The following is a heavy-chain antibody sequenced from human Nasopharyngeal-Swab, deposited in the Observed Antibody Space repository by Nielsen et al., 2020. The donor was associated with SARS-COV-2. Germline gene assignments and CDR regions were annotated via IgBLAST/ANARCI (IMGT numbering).Heavy chain of an antibody. CDR2: INSDGSST. CDR3: ASLYGDYYYYYMDV. Sequence: WIRQPPGKGLVWVSRINSDGSSTSYADPVKGRFTISRDNAKNTLYLQMNSLRAEDTAVYYCASLYGDYYYYYMDVWGKGTTVTVSS. D-gene: IGHD4-17*01. J-gene: IGHJ6*03. V-gene: IGHV3-74*01.